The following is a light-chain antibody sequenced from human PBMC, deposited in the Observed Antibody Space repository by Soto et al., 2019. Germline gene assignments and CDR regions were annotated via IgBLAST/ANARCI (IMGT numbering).Light chain of an antibody. CDR2: AAS. Sequence: DMQMTQSPSSLSASVGDRVTITCRASQSISSYLNWYQQKPGKAPKLLIYAASSLQSGVPSRFSGSGSGTDFTLTISSLQPEDFATYYCQQSYSTLTFGPGTKGDIK. V-gene: IGKV1-39*01. CDR3: QQSYSTLT. J-gene: IGKJ3*01. CDR1: QSISSY.